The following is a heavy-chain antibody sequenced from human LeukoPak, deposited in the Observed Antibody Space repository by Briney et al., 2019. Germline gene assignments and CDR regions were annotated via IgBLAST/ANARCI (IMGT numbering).Heavy chain of an antibody. CDR1: GFTFSNHA. J-gene: IGHJ1*01. V-gene: IGHV3-23*01. D-gene: IGHD6-19*01. Sequence: GGSLRLSCIASGFTFSNHAMNWVHLAPGKGLEWISTFSTSGARTYYGDSVKGRFTMSRDDAASTLFLQLNSLTPEDTAIYYCPKGPEAGRGSGWYVLGCWGQGILVTVAS. CDR3: PKGPEAGRGSGWYVLGC. CDR2: FSTSGART.